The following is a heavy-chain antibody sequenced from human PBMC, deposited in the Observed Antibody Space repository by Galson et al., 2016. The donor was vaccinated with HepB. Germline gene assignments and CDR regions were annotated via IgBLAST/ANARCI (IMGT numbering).Heavy chain of an antibody. V-gene: IGHV3-72*01. D-gene: IGHD3-16*01. CDR2: SRNKANSYST. CDR3: GRYRTSGGGMDV. Sequence: SLRLSCAASEFTVSDHYIDWVRQAPGKGLEWIGRSRNKANSYSTEYAASVQGRFTISRDDSQNSLYLQMNSLKTEDTDVYYCGRYRTSGGGMDVGGQGATVTVSS. J-gene: IGHJ6*02. CDR1: EFTVSDHY.